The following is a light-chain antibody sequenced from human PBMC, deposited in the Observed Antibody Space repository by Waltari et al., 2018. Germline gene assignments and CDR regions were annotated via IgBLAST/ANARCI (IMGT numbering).Light chain of an antibody. CDR3: QHYNTYPVT. CDR1: QSISNW. V-gene: IGKV1-5*03. J-gene: IGKJ2*01. CDR2: KAS. Sequence: DIQITQSPSTVSASVGDRVTITCRASQSISNWLAWYQQKPGKAPKLLIYKASDLESGVPSRFSGSGSGTEFTLTISSLQPDDFATYYCQHYNTYPVTFGQGTKLDI.